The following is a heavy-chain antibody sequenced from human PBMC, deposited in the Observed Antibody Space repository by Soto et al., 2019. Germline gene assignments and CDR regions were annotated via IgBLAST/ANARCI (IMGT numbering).Heavy chain of an antibody. CDR3: ARESDYRAESYFDY. V-gene: IGHV5-51*01. D-gene: IGHD4-4*01. CDR1: GYSFTSYW. CDR2: IYPGDSDT. Sequence: GESLKISCKGSGYSFTSYWIGWVRQMPGKGLEWMGIIYPGDSDTRYSPSFQGQVTISADKSISPAYLQWSSLKASDTDMYYCARESDYRAESYFDYWGQGTLVTVSS. J-gene: IGHJ4*02.